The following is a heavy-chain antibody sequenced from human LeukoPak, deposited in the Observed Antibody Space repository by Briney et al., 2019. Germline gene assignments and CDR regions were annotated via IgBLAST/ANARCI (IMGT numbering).Heavy chain of an antibody. CDR1: GYTFTSYG. CDR3: ARELDYYDSSGYLDAFDI. CDR2: ISAYNGNT. Sequence: ASVKVSCKASGYTFTSYGISWVRQAPGQGLVWMGWISAYNGNTNYAQKLQGRVTMTTDTSTSTAYMELRSLRSDDTAVYYCARELDYYDSSGYLDAFDIWGQGTMVTVSS. J-gene: IGHJ3*02. D-gene: IGHD3-22*01. V-gene: IGHV1-18*01.